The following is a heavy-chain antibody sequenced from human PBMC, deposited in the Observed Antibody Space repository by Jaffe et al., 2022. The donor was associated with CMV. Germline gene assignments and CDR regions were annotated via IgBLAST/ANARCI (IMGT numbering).Heavy chain of an antibody. V-gene: IGHV3-23*01. J-gene: IGHJ6*02. CDR1: GFTFSSYA. CDR3: AKDCLLWFGDHRKSGMDV. Sequence: EVQLLESGGGLVQPGGSLRLSCAASGFTFSSYAMSWVRQAPGKGLEWVSAISGSGGSTYYADSVKGRFTISRDNSKNTLYLQMNSLRAEDTAVYYCAKDCLLWFGDHRKSGMDVWGQGTTVTVSS. D-gene: IGHD3-10*01. CDR2: ISGSGGST.